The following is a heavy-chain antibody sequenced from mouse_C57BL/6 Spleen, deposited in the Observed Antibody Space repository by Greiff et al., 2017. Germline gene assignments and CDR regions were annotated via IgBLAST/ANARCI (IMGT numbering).Heavy chain of an antibody. J-gene: IGHJ2*01. D-gene: IGHD4-1*01. CDR2: IDPSDSET. Sequence: QVQLQQSGAELVKPGSSVKLSCKASGYTFTSYWMHWVKQRPIQGLEWIGNIDPSDSETHYNQKFKDKATLTVDKSSSTAYMQLSSLTSEDSAVYYCARDPKLTGTGVDYWGQGTTLTVSS. V-gene: IGHV1-52*01. CDR3: ARDPKLTGTGVDY. CDR1: GYTFTSYW.